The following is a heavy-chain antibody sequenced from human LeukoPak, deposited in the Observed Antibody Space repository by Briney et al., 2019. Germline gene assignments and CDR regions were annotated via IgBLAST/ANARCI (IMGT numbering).Heavy chain of an antibody. J-gene: IGHJ4*02. Sequence: ASVKVSCKASGGTFSSFAISWVRQAPGQGLEWMGGIIPIFGTANYAQKFQGRVTITADESTSTAYMELSSLRSEDTAVYYCARGSGSSTGTSSAFDYWGQGTLVTVSS. D-gene: IGHD2-2*01. CDR2: IIPIFGTA. CDR1: GGTFSSFA. V-gene: IGHV1-69*13. CDR3: ARGSGSSTGTSSAFDY.